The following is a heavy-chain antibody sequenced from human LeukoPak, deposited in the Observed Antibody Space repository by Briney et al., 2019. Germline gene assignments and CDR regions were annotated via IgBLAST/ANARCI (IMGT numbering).Heavy chain of an antibody. D-gene: IGHD2-2*02. CDR1: GFTVSSNY. V-gene: IGHV3-23*01. Sequence: ESLRLSCAASGFTVSSNYMSWVRQAPGKGLEWVSAISGSGDSTYYADSVKGRFTISRDNSKNTLYLQMNSLRVEDTAVYYCTKPDCPSTSCYTLDYWGQGILVTVSS. CDR3: TKPDCPSTSCYTLDY. J-gene: IGHJ4*02. CDR2: ISGSGDST.